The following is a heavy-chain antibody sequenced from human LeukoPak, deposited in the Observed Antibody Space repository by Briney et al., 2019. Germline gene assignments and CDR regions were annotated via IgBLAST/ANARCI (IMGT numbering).Heavy chain of an antibody. V-gene: IGHV3-33*01. CDR2: IWNDGSNK. J-gene: IGHJ6*02. CDR1: GFTFSSYG. D-gene: IGHD2-15*01. Sequence: GGSLRLSCAASGFTFSSYGMHWVRQAPGKGLEWVAVIWNDGSNKYYADSVKGRFTISRDNSKNTLYLQMNSLRAEDTAVYYCARCSGGSCYSLYYYGMDVWGQGTTVTVSS. CDR3: ARCSGGSCYSLYYYGMDV.